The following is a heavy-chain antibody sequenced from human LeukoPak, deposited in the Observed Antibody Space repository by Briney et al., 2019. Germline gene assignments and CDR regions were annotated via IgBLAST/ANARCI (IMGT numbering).Heavy chain of an antibody. V-gene: IGHV3-30*18. CDR2: ASYDGSNE. CDR3: AKAAHIGNSGYLDY. J-gene: IGHJ4*02. Sequence: PGRSLRLSCAASGFTFSSYGMHWVRQAPGKGLKWVAVASYDGSNEYYADSVKGRFTISRDNSKNTLYLQMNSLRPEDTAVYYCAKAAHIGNSGYLDYWGQGTLVTVSS. D-gene: IGHD2/OR15-2a*01. CDR1: GFTFSSYG.